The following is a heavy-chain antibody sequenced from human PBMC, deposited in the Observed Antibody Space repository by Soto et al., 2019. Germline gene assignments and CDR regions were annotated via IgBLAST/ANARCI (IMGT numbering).Heavy chain of an antibody. J-gene: IGHJ6*02. D-gene: IGHD3-16*02. CDR1: GGFTSSRMYR. V-gene: IGHV4-30-4*01. CDR2: IDDSASN. Sequence: VSGGFTSSRMYRGCWIRQYPGKGLEWIGAIDDSASNDYNSSVKSPIRISVATSKSQFSLKVNSVTAADTVVYYCAREYRVPSAGAMEVWGQCTSGT. CDR3: AREYRVPSAGAMEV.